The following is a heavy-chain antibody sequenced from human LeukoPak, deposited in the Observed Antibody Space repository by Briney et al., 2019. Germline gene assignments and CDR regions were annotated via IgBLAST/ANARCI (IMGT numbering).Heavy chain of an antibody. CDR3: AREMATMAIDY. J-gene: IGHJ4*02. CDR1: GFTVSSNY. V-gene: IGHV3-66*01. D-gene: IGHD5-24*01. CDR2: IYSGGST. Sequence: GSLRLSCAASGFTVSSNYMSWVRQAPGKGLEWVSVIYSGGSTYYADSVKGRFTISRDNSKNTLYLQMNSLRAEGTAVYYCAREMATMAIDYWGQGTLVTVSS.